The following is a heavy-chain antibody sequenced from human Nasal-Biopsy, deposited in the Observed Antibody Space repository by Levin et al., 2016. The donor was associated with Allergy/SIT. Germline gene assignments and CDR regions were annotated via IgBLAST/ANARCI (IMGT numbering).Heavy chain of an antibody. V-gene: IGHV1-69*13. CDR3: ARPSLGSCSGGTCYYHYGMDV. D-gene: IGHD2-15*01. J-gene: IGHJ6*02. CDR2: IVPIFGTP. Sequence: SVKVSCKASGGSFNNFALSWVRQAPGQGLEWMGGIVPIFGTPKYAQKFQGRLTITADESASTAYMELSSLTSEDTALYFCARPSLGSCSGGTCYYHYGMDVWGQGTAVTVSS. CDR1: GGSFNNFA.